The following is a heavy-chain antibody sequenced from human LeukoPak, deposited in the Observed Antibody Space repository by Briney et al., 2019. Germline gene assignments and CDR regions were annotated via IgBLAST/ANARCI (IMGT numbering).Heavy chain of an antibody. CDR3: ARERSRGATADYNWFDP. V-gene: IGHV1-18*01. J-gene: IGHJ5*02. CDR2: ISAYNGNT. CDR1: GYTFTSYG. D-gene: IGHD1-26*01. Sequence: ASVKVSCKASGYTFTSYGISWVRQAPGQGLEWMGWISAYNGNTNYAQKLQGRVTMTTDTSTSTAYMELRSLRSDDTAVYYCARERSRGATADYNWFDPWGQGTLVTVSS.